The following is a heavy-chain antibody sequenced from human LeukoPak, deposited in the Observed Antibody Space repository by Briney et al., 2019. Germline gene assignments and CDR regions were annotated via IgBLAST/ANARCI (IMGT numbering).Heavy chain of an antibody. CDR3: AKPRFKVGATLFDY. Sequence: GGSLRLSCAASGFTFSSYGMHWVRQAPGKRLEWVAVIWYDGSNKYYADSVKGRFTISRDNSKNTLYLQMNSLRAEDTAVYYCAKPRFKVGATLFDYWGQGTLVTVSS. J-gene: IGHJ4*02. CDR1: GFTFSSYG. CDR2: IWYDGSNK. D-gene: IGHD1-26*01. V-gene: IGHV3-33*06.